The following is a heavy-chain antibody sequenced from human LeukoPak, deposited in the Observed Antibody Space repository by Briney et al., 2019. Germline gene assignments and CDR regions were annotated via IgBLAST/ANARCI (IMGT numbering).Heavy chain of an antibody. CDR1: GYTFSSYD. Sequence: ASVKVSCKASGYTFSSYDVNWVRQATGQGLEWMGWMNPNSGNTGYAQKFQGRVTISRNTSITTAYMELSGLTSEDTAVYYCASYSGYAQWGQGTLVTVSS. CDR2: MNPNSGNT. V-gene: IGHV1-8*03. CDR3: ASYSGYAQ. J-gene: IGHJ4*02. D-gene: IGHD5-12*01.